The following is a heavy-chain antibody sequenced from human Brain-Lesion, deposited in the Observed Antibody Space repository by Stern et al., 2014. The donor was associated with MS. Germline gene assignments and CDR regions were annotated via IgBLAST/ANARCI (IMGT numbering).Heavy chain of an antibody. CDR1: GFSFSTYA. CDR3: AKWPHHIAVAGTRYFQH. J-gene: IGHJ1*01. V-gene: IGHV3-23*04. D-gene: IGHD6-19*01. Sequence: VLLVESGGGLVQPGGSLRLFCAASGFSFSTYAMSLVRQTPGKGLQWVSVISGSGGLTYYADSVKGRLTISRDNSKNTLYLQMDSLRADDTAVYYCAKWPHHIAVAGTRYFQHWGQGTLVTVSS. CDR2: ISGSGGLT.